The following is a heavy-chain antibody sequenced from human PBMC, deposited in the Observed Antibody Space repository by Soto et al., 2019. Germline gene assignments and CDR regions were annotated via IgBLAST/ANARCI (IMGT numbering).Heavy chain of an antibody. CDR1: GFTFSSYS. CDR3: TTDPSFIAVAGTLGY. V-gene: IGHV3-15*07. CDR2: IKSKTDGGTT. J-gene: IGHJ4*02. D-gene: IGHD6-19*01. Sequence: GGSLRLSCAASGFTFSSYSMNWVRQAPGKGLEWVGRIKSKTDGGTTDYAAPVKGRFTISRDDTKNTLYLQMNSLKTEDTAVYYCTTDPSFIAVAGTLGYWGQGTLVTVSS.